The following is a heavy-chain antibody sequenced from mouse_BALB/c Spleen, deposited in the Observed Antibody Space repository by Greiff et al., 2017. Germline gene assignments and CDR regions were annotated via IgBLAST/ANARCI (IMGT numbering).Heavy chain of an antibody. CDR1: GFTFNTYA. CDR3: VRAYDYARGYYAMDY. J-gene: IGHJ4*01. Sequence: EVKLMESGGGLVQPKGSLKLSCAASGFTFNTYATHWVCQAPGKGLEWVARIRSKSNNYATYYADSVKDRFTISRDDSQSMLYLQMNNLKTEDTAMYYCVRAYDYARGYYAMDYWGQGTSVTVSS. CDR2: IRSKSNNYAT. V-gene: IGHV10-3*03. D-gene: IGHD2-4*01.